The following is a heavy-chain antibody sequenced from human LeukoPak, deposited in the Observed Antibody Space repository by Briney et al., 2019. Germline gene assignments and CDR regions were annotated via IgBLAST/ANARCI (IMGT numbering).Heavy chain of an antibody. J-gene: IGHJ6*02. D-gene: IGHD2-2*01. CDR3: AKGWGYCSSTSCYYGMDV. CDR2: ISGSGGST. CDR1: GFTFSSYA. V-gene: IGHV3-23*01. Sequence: GGSLRLSCAASGFTFSSYAMSWVRQAPGKGLEWVSAISGSGGSTYYADSVKGRFTISRDNSKNTLYLQMNSLRAEDTAVYYCAKGWGYCSSTSCYYGMDVWGQGTAVTVSS.